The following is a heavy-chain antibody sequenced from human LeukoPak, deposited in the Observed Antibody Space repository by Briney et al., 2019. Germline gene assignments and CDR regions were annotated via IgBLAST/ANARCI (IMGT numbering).Heavy chain of an antibody. D-gene: IGHD3-10*01. CDR1: GFTFSSYA. CDR2: ISGSGGST. Sequence: PGGSLRLSCAASGFTFSSYAMSWVRQAPGKGLEWVSAISGSGGSTYYADSVKGRFTISRDNSKNTMYLQMNSLRAEDTAVYYCARAHYYGSGSSIYYYYYMDVWGKGTTVTVSS. V-gene: IGHV3-23*01. J-gene: IGHJ6*03. CDR3: ARAHYYGSGSSIYYYYYMDV.